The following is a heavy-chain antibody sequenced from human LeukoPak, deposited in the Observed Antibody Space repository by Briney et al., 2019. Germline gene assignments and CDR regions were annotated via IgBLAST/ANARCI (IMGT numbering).Heavy chain of an antibody. CDR3: ARAPYNWNFAYYFDY. CDR1: GGSFSGYY. J-gene: IGHJ4*02. Sequence: SETLSLTCAVYGGSFSGYYWTWIRQPPGKGLEWIGEINHSGSTNYNPSLKSRVTISVDKSKNQFSLKLSSVTAADTAVYYCARAPYNWNFAYYFDYWGQGTLVTVSS. D-gene: IGHD1-7*01. V-gene: IGHV4-34*01. CDR2: INHSGST.